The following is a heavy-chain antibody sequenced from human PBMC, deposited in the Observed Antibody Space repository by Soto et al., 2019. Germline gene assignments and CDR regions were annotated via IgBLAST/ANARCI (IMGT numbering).Heavy chain of an antibody. Sequence: SETLSLTCTVPGGAITSSSYYWGWIRQPPGKGLEWIGSIYYSGSTYYNPSLKSRVTISVDTSKNQSSLKLSSVTAADTAVYYCATQEVGGSYVYTFDPWGQGTLVTVS. CDR3: ATQEVGGSYVYTFDP. CDR1: GGAITSSSYY. V-gene: IGHV4-39*01. D-gene: IGHD1-26*01. CDR2: IYYSGST. J-gene: IGHJ5*02.